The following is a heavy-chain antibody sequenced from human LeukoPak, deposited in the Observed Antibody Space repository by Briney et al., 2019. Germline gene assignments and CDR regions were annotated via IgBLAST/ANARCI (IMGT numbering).Heavy chain of an antibody. D-gene: IGHD4-23*01. CDR3: ARLVTGTTVINSGWFDP. Sequence: PGGSLRLSCAASGITVSGNYMAWVRQAPGKGLEWASVIYSGGNTYHADSVKGRFSISRDNSKNTLYLQMNGLRVEDTAVYYCARLVTGTTVINSGWFDPWGRGTLVTVSS. CDR2: IYSGGNT. J-gene: IGHJ5*02. CDR1: GITVSGNY. V-gene: IGHV3-66*04.